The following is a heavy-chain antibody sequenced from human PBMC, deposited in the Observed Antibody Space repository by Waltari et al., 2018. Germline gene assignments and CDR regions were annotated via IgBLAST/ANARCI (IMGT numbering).Heavy chain of an antibody. Sequence: EVQLLESGGGLVQPGGSLRLSCAASGFTFSSYAMSWVRQAPGKGLEGVSAISGSGGSTDYADSGKGRFTISRDNSKNTLYLQMNSLRAEDTAVYYCAKVGYSSSPRPCYFDYWGQGTLVTVSS. CDR2: ISGSGGST. V-gene: IGHV3-23*01. D-gene: IGHD6-13*01. CDR1: GFTFSSYA. CDR3: AKVGYSSSPRPCYFDY. J-gene: IGHJ4*02.